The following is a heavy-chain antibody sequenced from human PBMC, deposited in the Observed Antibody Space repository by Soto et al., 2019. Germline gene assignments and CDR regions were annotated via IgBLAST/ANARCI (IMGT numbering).Heavy chain of an antibody. D-gene: IGHD4-4*01. Sequence: ASVKVSCKASGYTFTGYYMHWVRQAPGQGLGWMGWINPNSGGTNYAQKFQGWVTMTRDTSISTAYMELSRLRSDDTAVYYCAIYSNFTYYYYGMDVWGQGTTVTVSS. V-gene: IGHV1-2*04. CDR2: INPNSGGT. CDR3: AIYSNFTYYYYGMDV. J-gene: IGHJ6*02. CDR1: GYTFTGYY.